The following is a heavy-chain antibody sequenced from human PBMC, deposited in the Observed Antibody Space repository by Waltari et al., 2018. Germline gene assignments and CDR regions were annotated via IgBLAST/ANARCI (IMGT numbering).Heavy chain of an antibody. D-gene: IGHD5-12*01. CDR1: GYTFTDYY. CDR2: VDPEEGET. CDR3: ARASRVIDGYNSLAFDI. V-gene: IGHV1-69-2*01. Sequence: EVQLVQSGAEVKKPGATVKISCKVSGYTFTDYYMHWVQQAPGKGLEWMGLVDPEEGETRYEEKFQGRVTITADTSTDTAYMELSSLRAEDTAVYYCARASRVIDGYNSLAFDIWGQGTMVTVSS. J-gene: IGHJ3*02.